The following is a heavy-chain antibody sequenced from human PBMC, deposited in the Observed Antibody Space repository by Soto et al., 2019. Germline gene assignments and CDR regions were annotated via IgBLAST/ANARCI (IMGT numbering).Heavy chain of an antibody. Sequence: EVQLLESGGGLVQPGGSLRLSCAASGFTFSSYAMSWVRQAPGKGLEWVSAISGSGGSTYYADSVKGRFTISRDNSKNTLYLQMNSLRAEDTAVYYCVRASTEGYYYGMDVWGQGTTVTVSS. CDR1: GFTFSSYA. CDR3: VRASTEGYYYGMDV. J-gene: IGHJ6*02. D-gene: IGHD4-17*01. V-gene: IGHV3-23*01. CDR2: ISGSGGST.